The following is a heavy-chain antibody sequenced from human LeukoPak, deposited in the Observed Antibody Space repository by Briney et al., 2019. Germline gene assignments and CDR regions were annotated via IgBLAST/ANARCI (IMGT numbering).Heavy chain of an antibody. D-gene: IGHD3-10*01. CDR2: INPNSGGT. CDR1: GYTFTSYG. V-gene: IGHV1-2*02. Sequence: GASVKVSCKASGYTFTSYGISWVRQAPGQGLEWMGWINPNSGGTNYAQKFQGRVTMTRDTSISTAYMELSRLRSDDTAVYYCARAGWFGELLYFQHWGQGTLVTVSS. CDR3: ARAGWFGELLYFQH. J-gene: IGHJ1*01.